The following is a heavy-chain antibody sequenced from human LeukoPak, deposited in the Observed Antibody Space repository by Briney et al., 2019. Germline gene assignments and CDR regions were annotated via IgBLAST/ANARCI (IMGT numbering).Heavy chain of an antibody. J-gene: IGHJ6*02. Sequence: SGTLSLTCAVSGGSISSSNWWSWVRQPPGKGLEWIGEIYHSGSTNYNPSLKSRVTISVDTSKNQFSLKLSSVTAADTAVYYCARHIAALYYYGMDVWGQGTTVTVSS. D-gene: IGHD6-6*01. V-gene: IGHV4-4*02. CDR1: GGSISSSNW. CDR3: ARHIAALYYYGMDV. CDR2: IYHSGST.